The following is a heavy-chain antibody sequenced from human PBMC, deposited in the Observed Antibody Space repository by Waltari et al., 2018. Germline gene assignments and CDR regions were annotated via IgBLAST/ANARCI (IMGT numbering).Heavy chain of an antibody. D-gene: IGHD3-3*01. V-gene: IGHV3-23*01. Sequence: EVQLLESGGGLVQPGGSLRLSCAASGFTFSSYAMSWVRQAPGKGLEWVSAIRGSGGSTYYADSVKGRFTISRDNSKNTLYLQMNSLRAEDTAVYYCAKAPVLRFLEWLFDYWGQGTLVTVSS. CDR3: AKAPVLRFLEWLFDY. CDR2: IRGSGGST. J-gene: IGHJ4*02. CDR1: GFTFSSYA.